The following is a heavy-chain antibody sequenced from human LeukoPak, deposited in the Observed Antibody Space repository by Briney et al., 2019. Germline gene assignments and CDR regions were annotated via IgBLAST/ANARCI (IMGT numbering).Heavy chain of an antibody. CDR2: IYCSGST. J-gene: IGHJ3*02. Sequence: SQTLSLTCTVSGGSISSGDYYWSWIRQPPGKGLEWIGYIYCSGSTYYNPSLKSRVTISVDTSKNQFSLKLSSVTAADTAVYYCARVTTVLAFDIWGQGTMVTVSS. CDR1: GGSISSGDYY. D-gene: IGHD1-1*01. V-gene: IGHV4-30-4*01. CDR3: ARVTTVLAFDI.